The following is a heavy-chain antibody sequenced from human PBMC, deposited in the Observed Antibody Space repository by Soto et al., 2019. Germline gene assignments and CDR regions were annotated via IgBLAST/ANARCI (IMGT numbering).Heavy chain of an antibody. CDR2: INGGNGHT. V-gene: IGHV1-3*01. J-gene: IGHJ6*02. CDR1: GYTFSTYA. D-gene: IGHD1-1*01. Sequence: ASVKVSCKASGYTFSTYALHWVRQAPGQGLDWMGWINGGNGHTRYSQKFKDRVTISRDKPASTAYMELSGLRSEDTAVYYCARGKGMEENYYYYGMDVWGQGTTVTVSS. CDR3: ARGKGMEENYYYYGMDV.